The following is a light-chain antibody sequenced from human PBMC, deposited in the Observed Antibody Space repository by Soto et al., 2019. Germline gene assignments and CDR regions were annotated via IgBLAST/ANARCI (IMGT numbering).Light chain of an antibody. V-gene: IGLV2-8*01. CDR3: SSYAGSSVV. CDR1: SSDVGSYNY. Sequence: QSVLTQPPSASGSPGQSVTISCTGTSSDVGSYNYVSWYQQHPGKAPKLIIYEVTERPSGVPDRFSGFKSGSTASLTVSGLQAEDEADYYCSSYAGSSVVFGGGTQLTVL. J-gene: IGLJ2*01. CDR2: EVT.